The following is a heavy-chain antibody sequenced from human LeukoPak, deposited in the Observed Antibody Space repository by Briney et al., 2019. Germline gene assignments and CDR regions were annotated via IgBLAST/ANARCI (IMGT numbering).Heavy chain of an antibody. J-gene: IGHJ4*02. Sequence: KPSETLSLTCTVSGGSISGSTYYWGWIRQPPGKGLEWIGSIYYSGSTYYNPSLKSRVTTSVDTSKNQFSLKLSSVTAADTAVYYCARHAAAGRLGPYFDYWGQGTLVTVSS. CDR1: GGSISGSTYY. CDR2: IYYSGST. CDR3: ARHAAAGRLGPYFDY. V-gene: IGHV4-39*01. D-gene: IGHD6-13*01.